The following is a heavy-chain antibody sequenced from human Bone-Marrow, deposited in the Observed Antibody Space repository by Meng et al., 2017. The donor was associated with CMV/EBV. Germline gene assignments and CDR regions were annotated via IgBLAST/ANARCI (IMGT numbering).Heavy chain of an antibody. CDR3: ARGCRPRIVGATRYFDL. J-gene: IGHJ2*01. CDR2: INHSGST. D-gene: IGHD1-26*01. Sequence: HVQQQQLVAGLHKPSETLSPTCAVYGGSVSGYDWSWIRQPPGKGLEWIGEINHSGSTNYNPSLKRRVTISVDTSKNQFSLKLSSVTAADTAVYYCARGCRPRIVGATRYFDLWGRGTLVTVAS. V-gene: IGHV4-34*01. CDR1: GGSVSGYD.